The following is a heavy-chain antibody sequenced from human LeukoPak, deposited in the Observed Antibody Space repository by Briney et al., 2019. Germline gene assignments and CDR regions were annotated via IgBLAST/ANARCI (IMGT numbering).Heavy chain of an antibody. V-gene: IGHV3-30-3*01. J-gene: IGHJ5*02. CDR2: ISYDGSNK. Sequence: GGSLRLSCAASGFTFSSYAMHWVRQAPGKGLEWVAVISYDGSNKYYADSVKGRFTISRDNSKNTLYLQMNSLRAEDTAVYYCARDLKVTGIAAAYNWFDPWGQGTLVTVSS. D-gene: IGHD6-13*01. CDR1: GFTFSSYA. CDR3: ARDLKVTGIAAAYNWFDP.